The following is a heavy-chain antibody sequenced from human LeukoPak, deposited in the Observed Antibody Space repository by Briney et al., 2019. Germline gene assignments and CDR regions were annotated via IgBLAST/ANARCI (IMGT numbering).Heavy chain of an antibody. D-gene: IGHD2-21*02. Sequence: GGSLRLSCTASGFTFGDYAMSWVRQAPGKGLEWVGFIRSKAYGGTTEYAASVKGRFTISRDDSKSIAYLQMNSLKTEDTAVYYCTRDGPVRGDPSDYWGQGTLVTVSS. J-gene: IGHJ4*02. CDR2: IRSKAYGGTT. CDR3: TRDGPVRGDPSDY. CDR1: GFTFGDYA. V-gene: IGHV3-49*04.